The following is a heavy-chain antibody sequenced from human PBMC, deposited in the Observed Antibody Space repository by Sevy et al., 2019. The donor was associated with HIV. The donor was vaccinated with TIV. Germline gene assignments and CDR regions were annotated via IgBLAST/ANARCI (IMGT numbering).Heavy chain of an antibody. Sequence: GGSLRLSCAASGLTFSRYWMDWVRQAPGQGLEWVANINEDGSEKYYVDSVKGRFTVSRDNAKNSLYLQMNSLRVEDTAVYYCARGVDFWGQGTLFTVSS. CDR3: ARGVDF. CDR2: INEDGSEK. CDR1: GLTFSRYW. J-gene: IGHJ4*02. V-gene: IGHV3-7*04.